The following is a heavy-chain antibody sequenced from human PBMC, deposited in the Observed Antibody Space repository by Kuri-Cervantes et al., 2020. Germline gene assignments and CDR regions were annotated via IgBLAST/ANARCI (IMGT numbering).Heavy chain of an antibody. V-gene: IGHV3-53*01. CDR1: GFTVSSNY. CDR3: ARGIAPTPGMDV. Sequence: ESLKISCAASGFTVSSNYMSWVRQAPGKGLEWVSVIYSGGSTYYADSVKGRFTISRDNAKNSLSLQMNSLRAEDTAVYYCARGIAPTPGMDVWGQGTTVTVSS. CDR2: IYSGGST. D-gene: IGHD2-21*01. J-gene: IGHJ6*02.